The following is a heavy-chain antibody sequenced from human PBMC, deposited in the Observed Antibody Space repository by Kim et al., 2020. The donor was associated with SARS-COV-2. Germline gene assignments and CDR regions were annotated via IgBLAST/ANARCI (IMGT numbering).Heavy chain of an antibody. D-gene: IGHD4-17*01. J-gene: IGHJ4*02. V-gene: IGHV4-59*13. Sequence: SETLSLTCTVSGGSISSYYWSWIRQPPGKGLEWIGYIYYSGSTNYNPSLKSRVTISVDTSKNQFSLKLSSVTAADTAVYYCARHTTDYGGNCYFDYWGQGTLVTVSS. CDR3: ARHTTDYGGNCYFDY. CDR1: GGSISSYY. CDR2: IYYSGST.